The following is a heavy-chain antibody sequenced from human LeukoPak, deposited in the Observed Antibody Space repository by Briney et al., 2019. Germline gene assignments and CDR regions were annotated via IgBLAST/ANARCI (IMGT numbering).Heavy chain of an antibody. Sequence: SETLSLTCTVSGGSISSSSYYWGWIRQPPGKGLEWIGEINHSGSTNYNPSLKSRVTISVDTSKNQFSLKLSSVTAADTAVYYCARFGPLTYYDFWSGYWDSFDYWGQGTLVTVSS. J-gene: IGHJ4*02. D-gene: IGHD3-3*01. CDR1: GGSISSSSYY. V-gene: IGHV4-39*07. CDR2: INHSGST. CDR3: ARFGPLTYYDFWSGYWDSFDY.